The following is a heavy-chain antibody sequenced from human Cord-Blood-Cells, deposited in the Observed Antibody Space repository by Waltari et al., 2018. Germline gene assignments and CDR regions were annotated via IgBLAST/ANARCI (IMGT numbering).Heavy chain of an antibody. CDR2: INHSGST. J-gene: IGHJ4*02. D-gene: IGHD3-10*01. CDR1: GGSFSGYY. V-gene: IGHV4-34*01. Sequence: QVQLQQWGAGLLKPSETLSLTCAAYGGSFSGYYWSWIRQPPGKGLEWIGEINHSGSTNYNPSLKSRVTISVDTSKNQFSLKLSSVTAADTAVYYCASYYGSGSYWDYWGQGTLVTVSS. CDR3: ASYYGSGSYWDY.